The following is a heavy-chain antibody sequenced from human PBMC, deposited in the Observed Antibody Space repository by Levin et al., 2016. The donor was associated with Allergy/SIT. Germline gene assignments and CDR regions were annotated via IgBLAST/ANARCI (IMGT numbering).Heavy chain of an antibody. D-gene: IGHD2-21*01. CDR2: IKPDGTET. J-gene: IGHJ3*01. Sequence: ETLSLTCAASGFTFSSYGMHWVRQAPGKGLEWVADIKPDGTETSYVDSVKGRFTISRDNAKNSLYLQMNSLRAEDAAIYYCAREGKLLGAFDVWGQGTMVTVSS. V-gene: IGHV3-7*03. CDR3: AREGKLLGAFDV. CDR1: GFTFSSYG.